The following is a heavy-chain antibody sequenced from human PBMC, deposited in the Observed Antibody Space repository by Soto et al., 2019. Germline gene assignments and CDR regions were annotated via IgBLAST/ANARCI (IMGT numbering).Heavy chain of an antibody. Sequence: PSETLSLTCAVYGGSFSGYYWSWIRQPPGKGLEWIGEINHSGSTNYNPSLKSRVTISVDTSKNQFSLKLSSVTAADTAVYYCAGDRGRRYYDILTGVYGMDVWGQGTTVTVSS. J-gene: IGHJ6*02. CDR1: GGSFSGYY. CDR3: AGDRGRRYYDILTGVYGMDV. V-gene: IGHV4-34*01. D-gene: IGHD3-9*01. CDR2: INHSGST.